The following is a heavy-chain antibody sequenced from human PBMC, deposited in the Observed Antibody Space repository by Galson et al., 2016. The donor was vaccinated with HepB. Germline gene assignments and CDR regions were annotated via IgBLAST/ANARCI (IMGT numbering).Heavy chain of an antibody. Sequence: SLRLSCAASGFTFDSFDSYPMTWVRQAPGKGLEWVSSISHTGHGIHCTESVKGRFTISRDNSKNTVSLQMNSLRPEDTAVYYCAKYSPGLGNFYKGFDYWGQGTLVTVSS. CDR3: AKYSPGLGNFYKGFDY. CDR1: GFTFDSFDSYP. D-gene: IGHD3-10*01. J-gene: IGHJ4*02. CDR2: ISHTGHGI. V-gene: IGHV3-23*01.